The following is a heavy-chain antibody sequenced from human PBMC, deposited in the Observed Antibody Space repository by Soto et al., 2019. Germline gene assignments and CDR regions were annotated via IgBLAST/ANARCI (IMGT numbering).Heavy chain of an antibody. Sequence: EVQLVESGGGWVKLGGSRGFPFAPPGLSFSDNWLTGVGQPPGRGLGGGAPIKKDGGNKYYVDSVKGRFTISRDNAKNSLYLQMNSLRVEDTAVYYCAREIWVAYSDFWSGYGDHWGQGILVTVSS. V-gene: IGHV3-7*01. J-gene: IGHJ4*02. CDR1: GLSFSDNW. CDR2: IKKDGGNK. D-gene: IGHD3-3*01. CDR3: AREIWVAYSDFWSGYGDH.